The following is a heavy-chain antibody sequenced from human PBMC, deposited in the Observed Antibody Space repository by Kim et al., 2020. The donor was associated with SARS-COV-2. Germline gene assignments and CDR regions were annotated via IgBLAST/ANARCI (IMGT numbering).Heavy chain of an antibody. CDR3: AKDGGMTTVTTVGLYYYYGMDV. V-gene: IGHV3-33*06. D-gene: IGHD4-4*01. Sequence: GGSLRLSCAASGFTFSSYGMHWVRQAPGKGLEWVAVIWYDGSNKYYADSVKGRFTIFRDNSKNTLYLQMNSLRAEDTAVYYCAKDGGMTTVTTVGLYYYYGMDVWGQGTTVTVSS. J-gene: IGHJ6*02. CDR1: GFTFSSYG. CDR2: IWYDGSNK.